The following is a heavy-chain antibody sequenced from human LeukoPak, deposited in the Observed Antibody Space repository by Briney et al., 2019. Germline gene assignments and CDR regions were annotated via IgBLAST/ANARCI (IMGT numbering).Heavy chain of an antibody. CDR2: IIPIFGTA. Sequence: ASVKVSCKASGGTFSSYAISWVRQAPGQGLEWMGGIIPIFGTANYAQKFQGRVTITADESTSTAYMELSSLRSEDTAVYYCARAPYYDILTNYYYGMDVWGKGTTVTVSS. D-gene: IGHD3-9*01. V-gene: IGHV1-69*13. CDR3: ARAPYYDILTNYYYGMDV. CDR1: GGTFSSYA. J-gene: IGHJ6*04.